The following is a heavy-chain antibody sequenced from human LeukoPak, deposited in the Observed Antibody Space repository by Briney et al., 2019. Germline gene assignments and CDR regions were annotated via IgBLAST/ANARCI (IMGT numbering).Heavy chain of an antibody. V-gene: IGHV3-48*01. CDR2: ISSSSSTI. J-gene: IGHJ4*02. D-gene: IGHD2-2*01. CDR1: GFTFSSYS. Sequence: PGGSLRLSCAASGFTFSSYSMNWVRQAPGKGLEWVSYISSSSSTIYYADSVKGRFTISRDNAKNSLYLQMNSLRAEDTAVYYCAKVLIVVVPAAPDYWGQGTLATVSS. CDR3: AKVLIVVVPAAPDY.